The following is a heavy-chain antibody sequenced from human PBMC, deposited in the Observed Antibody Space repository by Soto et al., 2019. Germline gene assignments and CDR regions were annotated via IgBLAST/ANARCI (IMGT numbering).Heavy chain of an antibody. CDR3: ARVEQTYSDYAYYYYGMDV. V-gene: IGHV1-69*12. CDR1: GGTFNSYA. J-gene: IGHJ6*02. Sequence: VQLVQSGAEVRKPGSSVKVSCKVSGGTFNSYAISWVRQAPGQGLEWMGGIIPISATAHYAQKFRDSVEISADESTTTAYMELRSLRPEDTAVYYCARVEQTYSDYAYYYYGMDVWGQGTTVTVSS. CDR2: IIPISATA. D-gene: IGHD3-16*01.